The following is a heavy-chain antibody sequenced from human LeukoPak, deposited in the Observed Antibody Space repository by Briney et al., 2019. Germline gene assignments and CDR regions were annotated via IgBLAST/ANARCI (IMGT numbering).Heavy chain of an antibody. Sequence: SETLSLTCTVSGVSISSYYWSWLRQPPGKGLEWIGYIYYSGSTNYNPSLKSRVTISVDTSKNQFSLKLSSVTAADTAVYYCARHNRGWFDPWGQGTLVTVSS. CDR1: GVSISSYY. J-gene: IGHJ5*02. CDR3: ARHNRGWFDP. V-gene: IGHV4-59*08. D-gene: IGHD1-14*01. CDR2: IYYSGST.